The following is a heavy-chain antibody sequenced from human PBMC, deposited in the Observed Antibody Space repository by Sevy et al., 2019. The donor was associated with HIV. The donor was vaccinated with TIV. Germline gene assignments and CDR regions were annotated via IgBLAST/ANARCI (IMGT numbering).Heavy chain of an antibody. CDR1: GFTFSGYW. J-gene: IGHJ4*02. CDR3: ARGGAGGFDY. D-gene: IGHD2-15*01. CDR2: IKQDGSKK. V-gene: IGHV3-7*01. Sequence: GGSLRLSCAASGFTFSGYWMSWVRQAPGKGLQWVANIKQDGSKKEFVDSVKGRFTISRDNPKNSLYLQMNSLRAEDTAVYYCARGGAGGFDYWGQGTLVTVSS.